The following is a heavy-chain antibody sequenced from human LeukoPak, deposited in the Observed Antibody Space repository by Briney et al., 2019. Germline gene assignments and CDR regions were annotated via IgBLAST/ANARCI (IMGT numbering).Heavy chain of an antibody. D-gene: IGHD3-22*01. Sequence: GGSLRLSCAASGFTVSSNYMSWVRQPPGQGLEWVSVIYSSGNTYYADSVQGRFTMSRDNPENTLYLQMNSLGAEDTARNYCARAHDRGYYYGFDYWGQGTLVTVSS. J-gene: IGHJ4*02. CDR1: GFTVSSNY. CDR3: ARAHDRGYYYGFDY. CDR2: IYSSGNT. V-gene: IGHV3-66*01.